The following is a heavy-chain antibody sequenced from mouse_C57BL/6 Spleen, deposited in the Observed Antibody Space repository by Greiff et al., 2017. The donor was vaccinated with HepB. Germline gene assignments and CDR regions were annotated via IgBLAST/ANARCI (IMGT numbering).Heavy chain of an antibody. D-gene: IGHD2-14*01. CDR2: IDPSDSYT. CDR1: GYTFTSYW. V-gene: IGHV1-69*01. J-gene: IGHJ1*03. CDR3: AGVRRDWYFDV. Sequence: VQLQQPGAELVMPGASVKLSCKASGYTFTSYWMHWVKQRPGQGVEWIGEIDPSDSYTNYNQKFKGKSTLTVDKSSSTAYMQLSGLTSEDSAVYYSAGVRRDWYFDVWGTGTTVTVSS.